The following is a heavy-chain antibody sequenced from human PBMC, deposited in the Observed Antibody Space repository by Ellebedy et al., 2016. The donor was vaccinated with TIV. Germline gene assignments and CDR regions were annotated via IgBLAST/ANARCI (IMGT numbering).Heavy chain of an antibody. CDR3: ARDTGRIAAAGLDF. Sequence: ASVKVSCKTSGYTFTSHGISWVRQAPGQGLEWMGIINPSGGTTTYAQKLQGRVTMTRDPSTSTVYMELTSLRSEDTAMYYCARDTGRIAAAGLDFWGQGTLVTVSS. CDR2: INPSGGTT. V-gene: IGHV1-46*04. D-gene: IGHD6-25*01. J-gene: IGHJ4*02. CDR1: GYTFTSHG.